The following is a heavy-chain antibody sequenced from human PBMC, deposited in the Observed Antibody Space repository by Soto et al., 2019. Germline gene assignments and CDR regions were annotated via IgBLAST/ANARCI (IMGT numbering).Heavy chain of an antibody. CDR2: IYHTGST. J-gene: IGHJ4*02. CDR3: ARATGALRSRNCDY. D-gene: IGHD7-27*01. CDR1: GGSISTVGHY. Sequence: SETLSLTCSVSGGSISTVGHYWTWIRQPPGKGLEWIGSIYHTGSTYYSKSLRSRLTMSVDTSKSQFSLRLSSVTAADTAVYYCARATGALRSRNCDYWGQGSLVTVSS. V-gene: IGHV4-31*03.